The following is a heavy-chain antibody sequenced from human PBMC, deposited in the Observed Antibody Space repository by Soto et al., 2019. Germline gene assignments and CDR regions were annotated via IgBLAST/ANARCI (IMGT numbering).Heavy chain of an antibody. V-gene: IGHV4-31*03. CDR1: GGSINSGGYY. CDR3: ARLPSIINYPMDV. CDR2: IYYSGRT. Sequence: SETLFLTCTVSGGSINSGGYYWSWIRQHPGQGPEWIGYIYYSGRTYYNPSLESRSSISVDTSKNQFSLKIHSVTAADTAVYFCARLPSIINYPMDVWGPGTTVTVSS. J-gene: IGHJ6*02. D-gene: IGHD3-10*01.